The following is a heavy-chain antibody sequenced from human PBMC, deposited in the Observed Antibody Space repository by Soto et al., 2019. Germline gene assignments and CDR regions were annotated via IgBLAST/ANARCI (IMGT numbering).Heavy chain of an antibody. V-gene: IGHV3-23*01. J-gene: IGHJ4*02. Sequence: PGGSLRLSCAASGFTFSSSAMSWVRQAPGKGLEWVSTIRGSGGSTYSADSVKGRFTISRDNSKNTLYLQMNSLRAEDTAVYYCAKDLSDSGYFYFDYWGQGTLVTVSS. CDR2: IRGSGGST. CDR3: AKDLSDSGYFYFDY. CDR1: GFTFSSSA. D-gene: IGHD3-22*01.